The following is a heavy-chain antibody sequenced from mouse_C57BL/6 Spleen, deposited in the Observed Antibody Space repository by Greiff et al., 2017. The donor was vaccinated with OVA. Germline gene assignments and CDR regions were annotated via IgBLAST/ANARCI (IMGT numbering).Heavy chain of an antibody. CDR3: AFITTVGALMDY. CDR1: GYTFTSYW. CDR2: IDPSDSYT. J-gene: IGHJ4*01. V-gene: IGHV1-59*01. Sequence: QVQLQQPGAELVRPGTSVKLSCKASGYTFTSYWMHWVKQRPGQGLEWIGVIDPSDSYTNYNQKFKGKATLTVDTSSSTAYMQLSSLTSEDSAVYYCAFITTVGALMDYWGQGTSVTVSS. D-gene: IGHD1-1*01.